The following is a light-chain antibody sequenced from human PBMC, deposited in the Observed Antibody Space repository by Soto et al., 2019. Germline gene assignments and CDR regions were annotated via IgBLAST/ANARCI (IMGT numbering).Light chain of an antibody. V-gene: IGKV3-15*01. CDR1: QSVSSSY. J-gene: IGKJ1*01. CDR2: DAY. CDR3: QQYNNWPRT. Sequence: IVFTQDPGTPSLSPGERATLSCRSSQSVSSSYLAWYQQKPGQAPRLLIHDAYTTATGIPARFSGSGSGTDFILTISSLQSEDFAVYYCQQYNNWPRTFGQGTKVDIK.